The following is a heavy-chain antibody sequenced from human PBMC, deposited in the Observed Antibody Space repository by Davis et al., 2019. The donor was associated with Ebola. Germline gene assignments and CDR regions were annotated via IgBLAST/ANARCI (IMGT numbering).Heavy chain of an antibody. CDR3: AREDYGDYD. CDR2: ISAYNGNT. J-gene: IGHJ4*02. CDR1: GYTFTSYG. V-gene: IGHV1-18*01. D-gene: IGHD4-17*01. Sequence: ASVKVSCKASGYTFTSYGINWVRQAPGQGLEWMGWISAYNGNTNYAQKLQGRVTITRDTSASTAYMELSSLRSEDTAVYYCAREDYGDYDWGQGTLVTVSS.